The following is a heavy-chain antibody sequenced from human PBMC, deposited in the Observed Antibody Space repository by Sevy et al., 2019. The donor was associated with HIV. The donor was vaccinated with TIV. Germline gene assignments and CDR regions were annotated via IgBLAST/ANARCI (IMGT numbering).Heavy chain of an antibody. CDR3: ARHDPVGYCSSTSCYSGDY. J-gene: IGHJ4*02. Sequence: GESLKISCKGSGYSFTSYRIGWVRQMPGKGLEWMGIIYPGDSDTRYSPSFQGQVTISADKSFSTAYLQWSGLKASDTAMYYCARHDPVGYCSSTSCYSGDYWGQGTLVTVSS. D-gene: IGHD2-2*02. V-gene: IGHV5-51*01. CDR1: GYSFTSYR. CDR2: IYPGDSDT.